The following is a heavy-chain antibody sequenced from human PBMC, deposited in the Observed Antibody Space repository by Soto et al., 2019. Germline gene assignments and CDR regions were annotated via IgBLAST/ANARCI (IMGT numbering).Heavy chain of an antibody. CDR1: GFTFSSYG. CDR3: ATEGVWQWLVSYYFDY. CDR2: ISYDGSNK. Sequence: QVQLVESGGGVVQPGRSLRLSCAASGFTFSSYGMHWVRQAPGKGLEWVAVISYDGSNKYYADSVKGRFTISRDNSKNKLYLQMHSLRAEDTAVYYCATEGVWQWLVSYYFDYWGQGTLVTVSS. D-gene: IGHD6-19*01. V-gene: IGHV3-30*03. J-gene: IGHJ4*02.